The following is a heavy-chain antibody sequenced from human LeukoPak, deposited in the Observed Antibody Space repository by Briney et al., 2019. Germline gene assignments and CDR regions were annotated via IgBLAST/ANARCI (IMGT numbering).Heavy chain of an antibody. Sequence: GGSLRLSCAASKFTFSFYAMSWVRQAPGKGLEWVSYISSSSTTIYYSDSVKGRFTISRADAKNSLYLQMNSLRAEDTAVYYCARVDWDLIDYWGQGTLVTVSS. CDR3: ARVDWDLIDY. D-gene: IGHD3-9*01. V-gene: IGHV3-48*04. CDR2: ISSSSTTI. CDR1: KFTFSFYA. J-gene: IGHJ4*02.